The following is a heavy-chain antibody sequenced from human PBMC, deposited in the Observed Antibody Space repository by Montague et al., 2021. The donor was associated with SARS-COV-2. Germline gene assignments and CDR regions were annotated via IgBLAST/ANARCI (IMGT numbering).Heavy chain of an antibody. J-gene: IGHJ4*02. Sequence: TLSLTCTVSGVSISSGSYYWNWNRQHPGKGLEWIGYIHYSGSTYYTPSLQSRVAISVDTSKNEFSLKMTSVTAADTAVYYCARDGDEGYFFEYWGQGLLVTVSS. CDR3: ARDGDEGYFFEY. D-gene: IGHD2/OR15-2a*01. CDR1: GVSISSGSYY. V-gene: IGHV4-31*03. CDR2: IHYSGST.